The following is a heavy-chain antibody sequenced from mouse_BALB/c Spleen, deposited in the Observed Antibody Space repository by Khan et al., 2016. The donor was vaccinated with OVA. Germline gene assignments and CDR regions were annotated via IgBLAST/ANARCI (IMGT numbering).Heavy chain of an antibody. CDR3: AKGIWSYYFALDY. CDR1: GFTLTDYG. D-gene: IGHD1-1*02. Sequence: QVQLQQSGPGLVAPSQSLSLTCTVSGFTLTDYGVSWIRQPPGKGLEWLGVIWGGGSTYYNSALKSRLSLSKDNSKSQVLLKMNSLQNDDTAMYYCAKGIWSYYFALDYWGQGTSVTVSS. J-gene: IGHJ4*01. V-gene: IGHV2-6-5*01. CDR2: IWGGGST.